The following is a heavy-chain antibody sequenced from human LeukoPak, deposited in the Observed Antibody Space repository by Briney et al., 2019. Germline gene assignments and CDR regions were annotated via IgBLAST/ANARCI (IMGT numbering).Heavy chain of an antibody. Sequence: SETLSLTCTVSGGSISSGGYYWSWIRQHPGKGLEWIGYIYYSGGTYYNPSLKSRVTISVDTSKNQFSLKLSSVTAADTAVYYCAREFYYDSSGYYYGLEDAFDIWGQGTMVTVSS. CDR2: IYYSGGT. CDR3: AREFYYDSSGYYYGLEDAFDI. J-gene: IGHJ3*02. D-gene: IGHD3-22*01. V-gene: IGHV4-31*03. CDR1: GGSISSGGYY.